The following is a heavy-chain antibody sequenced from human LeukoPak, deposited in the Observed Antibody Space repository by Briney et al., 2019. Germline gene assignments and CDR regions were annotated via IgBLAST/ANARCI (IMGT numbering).Heavy chain of an antibody. CDR1: GFTFSDLT. V-gene: IGHV3-64D*06. CDR2: ITRNGDRK. D-gene: IGHD6-19*01. J-gene: IGHJ4*02. CDR3: VNQISGWVY. Sequence: GGSLRLSCSAVGFTFSDLTMHWGRQAPGKGLEYVSGITRNGDRKFYADSVKGRFTISRDNSKNTLYLQMSSLNPEDTAVYYCVNQISGWVYWGQGTLVTVSS.